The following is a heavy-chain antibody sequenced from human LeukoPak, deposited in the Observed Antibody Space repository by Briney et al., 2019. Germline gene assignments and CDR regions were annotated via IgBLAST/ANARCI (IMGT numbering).Heavy chain of an antibody. D-gene: IGHD3-22*01. CDR2: INPNSGGT. CDR1: GYAFTAYY. V-gene: IGHV1-2*02. Sequence: ASVKVSCKASGYAFTAYYIHWVRQAPGQGLEWMGWINPNSGGTNYAQKFQGRVTMTRDTSISTAYMELSRLRSDDTAVYFCARRCDTSSYYTYYFDYWGQGTLVTVSS. CDR3: ARRCDTSSYYTYYFDY. J-gene: IGHJ4*02.